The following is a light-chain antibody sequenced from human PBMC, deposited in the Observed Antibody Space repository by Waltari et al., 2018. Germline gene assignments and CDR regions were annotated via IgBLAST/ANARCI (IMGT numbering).Light chain of an antibody. CDR3: ASWDDSLNGHWV. V-gene: IGLV1-44*01. CDR1: SSNLGNNV. J-gene: IGLJ3*02. CDR2: RYD. Sequence: QSVLTQPPSASGTPGQRVTISCSGTSSNLGNNVVNWYQQVPGTAPKLLIYRYDRLPVVVPYRFSASKAGTAASLAISGLQSEDEAEYYCASWDDSLNGHWVFGGGTKVTVL.